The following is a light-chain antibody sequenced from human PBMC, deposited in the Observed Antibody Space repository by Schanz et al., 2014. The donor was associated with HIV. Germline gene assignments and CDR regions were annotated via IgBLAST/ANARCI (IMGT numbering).Light chain of an antibody. Sequence: ERVMTQSPATLSVSPGERATLSCRASQSVSSNLAWYQQKPGQAPRLLIYDASNRATGIPARFSGSGSGTDFTLTISRLEPEDFAVYYCQQYGSSYTFGQGTKLEIK. J-gene: IGKJ2*01. CDR1: QSVSSN. CDR2: DAS. V-gene: IGKV3-20*01. CDR3: QQYGSSYT.